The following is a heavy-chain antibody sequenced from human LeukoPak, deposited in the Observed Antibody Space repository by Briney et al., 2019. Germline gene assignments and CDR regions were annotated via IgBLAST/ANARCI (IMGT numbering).Heavy chain of an antibody. D-gene: IGHD3-9*01. CDR1: GGSFSGYY. CDR3: ARGHYDILTGYSHFDY. V-gene: IGHV4-34*01. J-gene: IGHJ4*02. Sequence: SETLSLTCAVYGGSFSGYYWSWIRQPPGKGLEGIGEINHSGSTNYNPSLKSRVTISVDTSKNQSSLKLSSVTAADTAVYYCARGHYDILTGYSHFDYWGQGTLVTVSS. CDR2: INHSGST.